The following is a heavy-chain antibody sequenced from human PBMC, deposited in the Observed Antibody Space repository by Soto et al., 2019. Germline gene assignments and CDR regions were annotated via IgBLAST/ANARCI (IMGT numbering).Heavy chain of an antibody. J-gene: IGHJ6*02. Sequence: QVQLVQSGAEVKKPGASVKVSCKASGYTFTSSGISWVRQAPGQGLEWMGWISAYNGNTNYAQKLQGRVTMTTDTPPSTAYMGLGGLRSDDTAVYYGARVLTLTNQVRGGNYYGMDVWGQGTTVTVSS. D-gene: IGHD3-16*01. CDR1: GYTFTSSG. CDR2: ISAYNGNT. V-gene: IGHV1-18*01. CDR3: ARVLTLTNQVRGGNYYGMDV.